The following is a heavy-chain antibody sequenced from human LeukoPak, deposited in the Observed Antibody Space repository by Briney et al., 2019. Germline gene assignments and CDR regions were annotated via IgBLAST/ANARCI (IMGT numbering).Heavy chain of an antibody. CDR2: ISSSSSTI. Sequence: PGGSLRLSCAASGFTFSSYSMNWVRQAPGKGLEWVSYISSSSSTIYYADSVKGRFTISRDNAKNSLYLQMNSLRAEDTAVYYCARDRGVVVVAEVGEPHPTVYYGMDVWDQGTTVTVSS. CDR3: ARDRGVVVVAEVGEPHPTVYYGMDV. V-gene: IGHV3-48*04. J-gene: IGHJ6*02. D-gene: IGHD2-15*01. CDR1: GFTFSSYS.